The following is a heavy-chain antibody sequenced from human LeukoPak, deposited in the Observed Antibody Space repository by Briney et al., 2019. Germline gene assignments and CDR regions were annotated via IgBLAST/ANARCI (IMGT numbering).Heavy chain of an antibody. J-gene: IGHJ4*02. D-gene: IGHD1-26*01. CDR1: GFTFSSYA. Sequence: GGSLRLSCAAAGFTFSSYAMSWVRQAPGKGPEWVSGISGAGGSTYYADSVKGRFTISRDNSKNTVYLQMNSLRAEDTAVYYCAKGDQWELLHAFDYWGQGTLVTVSS. V-gene: IGHV3-23*01. CDR2: ISGAGGST. CDR3: AKGDQWELLHAFDY.